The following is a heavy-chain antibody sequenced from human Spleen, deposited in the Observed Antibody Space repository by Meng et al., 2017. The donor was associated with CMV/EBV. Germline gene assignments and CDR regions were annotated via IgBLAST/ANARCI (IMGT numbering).Heavy chain of an antibody. V-gene: IGHV3-21*04. D-gene: IGHD1-26*01. CDR2: ISSSSSYI. J-gene: IGHJ4*02. CDR3: AKAFSASWYREYYDD. Sequence: GESLKISCAASGFTFSSYGMHWVRQAPGKGLEWVSSISSSSSYIYYADSVKGRFTISRDNSKHTLYLQMSSLRAGDTALYYCAKAFSASWYREYYDDWGQGTLVTVSS. CDR1: GFTFSSYG.